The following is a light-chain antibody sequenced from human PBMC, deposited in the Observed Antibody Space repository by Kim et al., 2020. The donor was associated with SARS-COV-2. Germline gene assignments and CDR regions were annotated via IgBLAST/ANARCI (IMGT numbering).Light chain of an antibody. V-gene: IGLV1-47*02. CDR1: RYNIGNSY. J-gene: IGLJ3*02. Sequence: GQNVFLSCSGSRYNIGNSYVFWLQQSPGMAPRLLIYNTTNQPSGVPDRLSGSKSGSSASLAISGLGSEDEADYYCAAWDDSVPGRGFGGGTQLTVL. CDR3: AAWDDSVPGRG. CDR2: NTT.